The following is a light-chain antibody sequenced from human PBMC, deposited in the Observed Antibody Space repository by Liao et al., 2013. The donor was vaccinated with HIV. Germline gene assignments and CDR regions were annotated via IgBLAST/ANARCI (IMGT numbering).Light chain of an antibody. J-gene: IGLJ2*01. CDR3: QVWDSSSDHVV. Sequence: SSVLTQPPSVSLAPGKTAKISCGGNNIGGKSVHWYQQKPGQSPVLVIYQDIKRPSGIPERFSGSNSGNTATLTISRVEAGDEADYFCQVWDSSSDHVVFGGGTKLTVL. CDR1: NIGGKS. V-gene: IGLV3-21*01. CDR2: QDI.